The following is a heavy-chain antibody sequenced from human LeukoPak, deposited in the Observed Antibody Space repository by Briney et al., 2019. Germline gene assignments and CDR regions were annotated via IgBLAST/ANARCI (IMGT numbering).Heavy chain of an antibody. CDR1: GYTFTSYA. CDR3: ARDDCSSTSCYYAV. V-gene: IGHV1-69*04. J-gene: IGHJ4*02. D-gene: IGHD2-2*01. CDR2: IIPILGIA. Sequence: ASVKVSCKASGYTFTSYAISWVRQAPGQGLEWMGRIIPILGIANYAQKFQGRVTITADKSTSTAYMELSSLRSEDTAVYYCARDDCSSTSCYYAVWGQGTLVTVSS.